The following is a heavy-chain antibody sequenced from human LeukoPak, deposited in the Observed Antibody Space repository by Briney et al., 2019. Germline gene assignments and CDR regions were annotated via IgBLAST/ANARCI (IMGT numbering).Heavy chain of an antibody. Sequence: SETLSLTCAVYGGSFSGFHWTWIRQPPGKGLEWIGEINHSGSTNYNPSLRSRVTISVDTSKNQFSLKLFSVTAADTAVYYCARGQRLLDYWGQGTLVTVSS. D-gene: IGHD6-25*01. CDR1: GGSFSGFH. CDR2: INHSGST. CDR3: ARGQRLLDY. V-gene: IGHV4-34*01. J-gene: IGHJ4*02.